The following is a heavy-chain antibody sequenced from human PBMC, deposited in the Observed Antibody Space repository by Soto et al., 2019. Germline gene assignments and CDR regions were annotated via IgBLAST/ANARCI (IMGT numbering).Heavy chain of an antibody. Sequence: GGSLRLSCAASGFIFSSYTMHWVRQAPCKGLEWVGVITYDGSNQYYADSVKGRFTISRDNSRNMLFLQMNSLRPDDTAVYYCARAPSGSYPEFDYWGQGTLVTVSS. CDR2: ITYDGSNQ. D-gene: IGHD1-26*01. V-gene: IGHV3-30-3*01. CDR3: ARAPSGSYPEFDY. CDR1: GFIFSSYT. J-gene: IGHJ4*02.